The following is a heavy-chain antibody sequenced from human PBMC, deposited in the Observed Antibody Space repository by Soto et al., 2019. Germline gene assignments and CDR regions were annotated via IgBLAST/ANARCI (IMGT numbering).Heavy chain of an antibody. D-gene: IGHD6-13*01. CDR2: VYYTGTT. CDR3: ARDLAAVPRAFDY. CDR1: GGSISSYF. Sequence: SETLSLTCTVSGGSISSYFYIWVRQPPGKGLEWIGSVYYTGTTDYNPSLKSRVTISVDTSKTQFSLNPRSVTAADTAVYYCARDLAAVPRAFDYRGRGTLVTVSS. J-gene: IGHJ4*02. V-gene: IGHV4-59*01.